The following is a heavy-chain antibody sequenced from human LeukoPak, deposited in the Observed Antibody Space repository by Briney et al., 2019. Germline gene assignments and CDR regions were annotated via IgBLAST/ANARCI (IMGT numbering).Heavy chain of an antibody. Sequence: GESLKISCKGSGFSFMSYWIAWVRQMPGKGLEWMGIIYPGDSDTRYSPSFQGQVTISADKSISTAYLQWSSLKASDTATYYWARQDPGYSSGWPDYWGQGTLVTVSS. CDR3: ARQDPGYSSGWPDY. V-gene: IGHV5-51*01. CDR2: IYPGDSDT. J-gene: IGHJ4*02. CDR1: GFSFMSYW. D-gene: IGHD6-19*01.